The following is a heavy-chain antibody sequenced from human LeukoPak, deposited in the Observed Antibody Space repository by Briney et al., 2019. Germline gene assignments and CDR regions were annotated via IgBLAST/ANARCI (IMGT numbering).Heavy chain of an antibody. D-gene: IGHD3-22*01. V-gene: IGHV3-30*18. CDR2: ISYDGSNK. CDR3: AKDLSHSGYPTSYYYYYGMDV. J-gene: IGHJ6*02. CDR1: GFTFSSYG. Sequence: GRSLRLSCAASGFTFSSYGMHWVRQAPGKGLEWVAVISYDGSNKYYADSVKGRFTISRDNSKNTLYLQMNSLRAEDTAVYYCAKDLSHSGYPTSYYYYYGMDVWGQGTTVTVSS.